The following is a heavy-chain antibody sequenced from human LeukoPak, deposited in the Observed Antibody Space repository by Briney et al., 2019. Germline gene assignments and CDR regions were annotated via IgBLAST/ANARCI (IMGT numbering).Heavy chain of an antibody. CDR1: GFSFSGYW. CDR2: IKSDGSST. D-gene: IGHD6-13*01. Sequence: GGSLRLSCTTSGFSFSGYWMHWVRQAPGKGLVWVSRIKSDGSSTTYADSVKGRFTISRDNAKNSLYLQMNSLRAEDTAVYYCASYQLGGVYWGQGTLVTVSS. CDR3: ASYQLGGVY. J-gene: IGHJ4*02. V-gene: IGHV3-74*01.